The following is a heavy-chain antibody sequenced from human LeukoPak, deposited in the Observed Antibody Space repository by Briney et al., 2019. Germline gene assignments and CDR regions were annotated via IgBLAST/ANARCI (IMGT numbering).Heavy chain of an antibody. D-gene: IGHD4-17*01. Sequence: PGGSLRLSCAASGFTFSSYWMHWVRQAPGKGLVWVSRINSDGSSTSYADSVKGRFTISRDNAKNTLYLQMSSLRAEDTAVYYCARVDWGTVTKLDYWGQGTLVTVSS. CDR1: GFTFSSYW. V-gene: IGHV3-74*01. CDR3: ARVDWGTVTKLDY. CDR2: INSDGSST. J-gene: IGHJ4*02.